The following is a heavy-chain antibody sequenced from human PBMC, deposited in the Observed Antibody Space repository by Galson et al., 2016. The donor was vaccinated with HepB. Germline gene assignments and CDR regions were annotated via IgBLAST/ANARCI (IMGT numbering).Heavy chain of an antibody. J-gene: IGHJ4*02. Sequence: SLRLSCATSGFTFSDHYIDWVRQAPGKGLEWLGRSRNRVQSYITDYAASVKGRFSISRDGSQNSLHLQMNSLKADDTAVYYCILGHSSDDSGKRDYWGQGTLVTVSS. V-gene: IGHV3-72*01. D-gene: IGHD3-10*01. CDR3: ILGHSSDDSGKRDY. CDR1: GFTFSDHY. CDR2: SRNRVQSYIT.